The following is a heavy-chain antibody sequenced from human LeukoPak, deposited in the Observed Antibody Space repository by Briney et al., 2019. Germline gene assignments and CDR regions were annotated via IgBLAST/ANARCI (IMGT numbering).Heavy chain of an antibody. D-gene: IGHD5-12*01. CDR1: GGSITSGTYY. J-gene: IGHJ4*02. CDR3: AKDLQTWPRFPDY. CDR2: INDNGSTR. Sequence: PSETLSLTCSVSGGSITSGTYYWGWIRQPPGKGLEWVSGINDNGSTRFYAASVKGRFTSSRDNPKNTLYLQMNGLRVEDTAVYYCAKDLQTWPRFPDYWGQGTLVTVSS. V-gene: IGHV3-23*01.